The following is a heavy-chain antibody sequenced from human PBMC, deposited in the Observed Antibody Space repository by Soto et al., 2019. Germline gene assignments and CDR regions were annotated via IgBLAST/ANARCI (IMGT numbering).Heavy chain of an antibody. D-gene: IGHD6-6*01. CDR2: ISYDGSNK. CDR1: GFTFSSYA. V-gene: IGHV3-30-3*01. CDR3: APRFVAARPRVVDY. J-gene: IGHJ4*02. Sequence: SLRLSCAASGFTFSSYAMHWVRQAPGKGLEWVAVISYDGSNKYYADSVKGRFTISRDNSKNTLYLQMNSLRAEDTAVYYCAPRFVAARPRVVDYWGQGTLVTVSS.